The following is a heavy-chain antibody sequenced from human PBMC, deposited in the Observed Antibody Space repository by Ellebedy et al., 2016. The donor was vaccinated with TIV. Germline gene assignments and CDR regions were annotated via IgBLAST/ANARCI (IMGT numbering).Heavy chain of an antibody. Sequence: SVKVSCXASGFTFFSSAVQWVRQARGQRLEWIGWIVVDSGDTNYAQKFQERVTITRDMSTSTAYMELTSLTSEDTAMYYCAADRGVRASFESWGQGTLVTVPS. V-gene: IGHV1-58*01. J-gene: IGHJ4*02. CDR1: GFTFFSSA. D-gene: IGHD1-26*01. CDR2: IVVDSGDT. CDR3: AADRGVRASFES.